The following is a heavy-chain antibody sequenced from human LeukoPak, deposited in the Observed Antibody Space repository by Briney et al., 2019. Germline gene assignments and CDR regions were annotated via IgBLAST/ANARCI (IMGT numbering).Heavy chain of an antibody. Sequence: SETLSLTCSVSGGSVSSGFYYWSWIRQPPGKGLEWIGYVYYNGSTTYNPSLKSRVTIPVDTSKNQFSLKLSSVTAADTAVYYCAREVVLDYYDTSGYYPVFDSWGQGTLVTVSS. CDR1: GGSVSSGFYY. J-gene: IGHJ4*02. CDR3: AREVVLDYYDTSGYYPVFDS. D-gene: IGHD3-22*01. V-gene: IGHV4-61*01. CDR2: VYYNGST.